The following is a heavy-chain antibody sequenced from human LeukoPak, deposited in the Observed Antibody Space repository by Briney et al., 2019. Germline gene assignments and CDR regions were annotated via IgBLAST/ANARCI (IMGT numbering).Heavy chain of an antibody. V-gene: IGHV3-30-3*01. Sequence: GGSLRLSCAASGFTFSSYAMHWVRQAPGKGLEWVTVISYDGSNKYYADSVKGRFTISRDNSRNTLYLQMNSLGAEDTAVYYCARDKSLITSFGLAKSAFDNWGQGALVTVSS. CDR3: ARDKSLITSFGLAKSAFDN. CDR2: ISYDGSNK. J-gene: IGHJ4*02. D-gene: IGHD3-3*01. CDR1: GFTFSSYA.